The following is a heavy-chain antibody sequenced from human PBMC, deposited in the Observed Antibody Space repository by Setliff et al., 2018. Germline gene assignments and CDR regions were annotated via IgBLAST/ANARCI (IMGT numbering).Heavy chain of an antibody. CDR2: IYYSGST. CDR3: ARTSALTTVTTLFDY. V-gene: IGHV4-39*01. Sequence: PSETLSLTCTVSGGSISSSSYYWGWIRQPPGKGLEWIGSIYYSGSTYYNPSLKSRVTISVDTSKNQFSLKLSSVTAADTAVYYCARTSALTTVTTLFDYWGQGTLVTVSS. CDR1: GGSISSSSYY. J-gene: IGHJ4*02. D-gene: IGHD4-17*01.